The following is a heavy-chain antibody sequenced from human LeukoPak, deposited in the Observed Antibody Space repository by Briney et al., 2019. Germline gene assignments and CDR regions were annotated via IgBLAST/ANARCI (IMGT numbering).Heavy chain of an antibody. J-gene: IGHJ4*02. V-gene: IGHV3-7*04. CDR1: GFTFSSYW. Sequence: GGSLRLSCAASGFTFSSYWMSWVRQAPGKGLEWVANIKQDGSEKYYVDSVKGRFTSSRDNAKNSLYLQMNSLRAEDTAVYYCARGGTYYDILTGYYTAWYFDYWGRGTLVTVSS. CDR2: IKQDGSEK. D-gene: IGHD3-9*01. CDR3: ARGGTYYDILTGYYTAWYFDY.